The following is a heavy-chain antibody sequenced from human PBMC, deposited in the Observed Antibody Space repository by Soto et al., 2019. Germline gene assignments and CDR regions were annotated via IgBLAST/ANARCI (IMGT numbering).Heavy chain of an antibody. D-gene: IGHD2-2*01. J-gene: IGHJ3*01. Sequence: EGQLLQSGGGLVQPGESLRVSCAASGFTFSSSGMSWVRQAPGKGLEWVSSISVRGDYRYYADSVKGRFTISRDNSKNTLYRQMNSLPAEDMAVYYCAYHGGFELWGQGTMVAVSS. CDR2: ISVRGDYR. V-gene: IGHV3-23*01. CDR3: AYHGGFEL. CDR1: GFTFSSSG.